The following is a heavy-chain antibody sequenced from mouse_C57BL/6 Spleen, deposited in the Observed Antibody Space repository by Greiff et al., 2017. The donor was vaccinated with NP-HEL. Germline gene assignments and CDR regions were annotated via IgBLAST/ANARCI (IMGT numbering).Heavy chain of an antibody. CDR2: IWSGGST. CDR3: ARAQSFDV. V-gene: IGHV2-2*01. J-gene: IGHJ1*03. Sequence: QVQLKQSGPGLVQPSQSLSITCTVSGFSLTSYGVHWVRQSPGKGLEWLGVIWSGGSTDYNAAFISRLSISKDNSKSQVFFKMNSLQADDTAIYYCARAQSFDVWGTGTTVTVSS. CDR1: GFSLTSYG.